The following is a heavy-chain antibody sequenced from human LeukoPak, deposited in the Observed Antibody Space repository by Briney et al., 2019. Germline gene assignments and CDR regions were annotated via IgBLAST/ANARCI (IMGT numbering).Heavy chain of an antibody. CDR2: ISGSATDT. D-gene: IGHD3-10*01. V-gene: IGHV3-23*01. CDR1: GFTFSSHG. J-gene: IGHJ4*02. CDR3: AKRGIVIRGILVIGYHQEAYHYDY. Sequence: PGRSLRLSCAASGFTFSSHGFHWVRQAPGKGLEWVSAISGSATDTYYADSVKGRFTISRDNSENTVYLQMNTLRAEDTAVYFCAKRGIVIRGILVIGYHQEAYHYDYWGQGVLVTVSS.